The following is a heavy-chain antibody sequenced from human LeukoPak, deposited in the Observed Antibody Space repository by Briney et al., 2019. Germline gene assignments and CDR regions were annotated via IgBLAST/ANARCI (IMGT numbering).Heavy chain of an antibody. CDR2: ISGSGGST. Sequence: GGSLRLSCAAYGFTFSSYAMSWVRQAPGKGLEWVSAISGSGGSTYYADSVKGRFTISRDNSKNTLYLQMNSLRAEDTAVYYCAKDPSYDSSGTHDAFDIWGQGTMVTVSS. V-gene: IGHV3-23*01. D-gene: IGHD3-22*01. J-gene: IGHJ3*02. CDR3: AKDPSYDSSGTHDAFDI. CDR1: GFTFSSYA.